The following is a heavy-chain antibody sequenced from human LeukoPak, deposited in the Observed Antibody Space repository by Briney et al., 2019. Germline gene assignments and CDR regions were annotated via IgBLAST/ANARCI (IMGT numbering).Heavy chain of an antibody. CDR1: GFTFSSYW. V-gene: IGHV3-7*01. D-gene: IGHD3-3*01. Sequence: PGGSLRLSCAASGFTFSSYWMSWVRQAPGKGLEWVANIKQDGSEKYYVDSVKGRFTISRDNAKNSLYLQMNSLRAEDTAVYYCAGGDFWSGHSYYYYYYMDVWGKGTTVTVSS. J-gene: IGHJ6*03. CDR2: IKQDGSEK. CDR3: AGGDFWSGHSYYYYYYMDV.